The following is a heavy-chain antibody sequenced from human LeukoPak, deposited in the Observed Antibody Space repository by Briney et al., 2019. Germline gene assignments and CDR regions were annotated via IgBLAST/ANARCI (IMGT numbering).Heavy chain of an antibody. CDR3: AGYCSGGSCYGDDY. J-gene: IGHJ4*02. Sequence: GGSLRLSCAASGFTFSSYSMNWVRQAPGKGLEWVSSISSGSSYIYYADSVKGRFTISRDNAKNSLYLQMNSLRAEDTAVYYCAGYCSGGSCYGDDYWGQGTLVTVSS. CDR2: ISSGSSYI. CDR1: GFTFSSYS. V-gene: IGHV3-21*01. D-gene: IGHD2-15*01.